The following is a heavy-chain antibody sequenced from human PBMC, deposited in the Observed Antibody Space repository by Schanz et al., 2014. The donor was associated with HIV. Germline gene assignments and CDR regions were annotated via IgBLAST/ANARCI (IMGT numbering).Heavy chain of an antibody. J-gene: IGHJ5*02. D-gene: IGHD1-26*01. CDR3: AREGLLSYVLDL. CDR1: GFTFSSYA. CDR2: ISGTGGST. V-gene: IGHV3-23*01. Sequence: EVQLLESGGGLVQPGGSLRLSCATSGFTFSSYAMNWVRQAPGKGLEWVSFISGTGGSTYYTDSVKGRFTISRDNSKNTLYLQMSGLRAEDTAVYYCAREGLLSYVLDLWGQGTPVTVSS.